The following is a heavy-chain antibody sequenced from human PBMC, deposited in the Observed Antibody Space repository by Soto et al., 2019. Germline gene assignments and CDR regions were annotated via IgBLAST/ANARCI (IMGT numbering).Heavy chain of an antibody. D-gene: IGHD3-22*01. J-gene: IGHJ1*01. V-gene: IGHV4-34*01. Sequence: PXETLSLTCAVYGGSFSGYYWSWIRQPPGKGLEWIGEINHSGSTNYNPSLKSRVTISVDTSKNQFSLKLSSVTAADTAVYYCATVYYYDSSGNTTHFQHWGQGTLVTVSS. CDR3: ATVYYYDSSGNTTHFQH. CDR1: GGSFSGYY. CDR2: INHSGST.